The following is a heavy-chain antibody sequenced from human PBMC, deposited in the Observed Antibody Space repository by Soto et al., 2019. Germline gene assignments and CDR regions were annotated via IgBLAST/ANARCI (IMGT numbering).Heavy chain of an antibody. CDR2: MNPHSGNT. V-gene: IGHV1-8*02. D-gene: IGHD3-10*01. Sequence: SVKVSCKASGYTFNNYDIHWVRQAPGHGLEWMGWMNPHSGNTGYAQNFRGRVTMTQNNAIGTAYMELSSLRSDDTATYYCTRAYGAETFDFWGQGTWVTVSS. CDR1: GYTFNNYD. CDR3: TRAYGAETFDF. J-gene: IGHJ5*01.